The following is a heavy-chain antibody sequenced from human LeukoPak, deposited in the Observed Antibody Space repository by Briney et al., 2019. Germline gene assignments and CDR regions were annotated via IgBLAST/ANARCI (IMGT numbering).Heavy chain of an antibody. CDR3: AKVPDSSGYFNNYYMDV. J-gene: IGHJ6*03. CDR1: GFTFSSNA. V-gene: IGHV3-23*01. Sequence: GGSLRLSCAASGFTFSSNAMSWVRQAPGKGLEWVSGISGSGGSTYYADSVKGQFTISRDNSKNTLYLQMASLRAEDTAVYYCAKVPDSSGYFNNYYMDVWGKGTTVTVSS. D-gene: IGHD3-22*01. CDR2: ISGSGGST.